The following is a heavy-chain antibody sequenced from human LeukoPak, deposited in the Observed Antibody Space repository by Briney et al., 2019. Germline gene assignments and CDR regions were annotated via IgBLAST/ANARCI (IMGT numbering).Heavy chain of an antibody. Sequence: PSETLSLTCTVSGGSISGYYWSWIRQPPGKGLEWIGYIYYSGSTNYNPSLKSRVTISVDTSKNQFSLKLSSVTAADTAVYYCAVAARRNNWFDPWGQGTLVTVSS. J-gene: IGHJ5*02. CDR3: AVAARRNNWFDP. CDR1: GGSISGYY. D-gene: IGHD6-6*01. CDR2: IYYSGST. V-gene: IGHV4-59*01.